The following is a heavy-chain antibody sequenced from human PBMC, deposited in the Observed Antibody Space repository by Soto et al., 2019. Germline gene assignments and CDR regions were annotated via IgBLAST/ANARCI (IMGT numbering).Heavy chain of an antibody. Sequence: QVQLVESGGGVVQPGRSLRLSCAASGFTFSSYGMHWVRQAPGKGLEWVAVIWYDGSNKYYADSVKGRFTISRDNSKNTLYLQMNSLRAEDTAVYYCAREAYDSSGYYSGGWDFDLWGRGTLVTVSS. CDR2: IWYDGSNK. CDR3: AREAYDSSGYYSGGWDFDL. J-gene: IGHJ2*01. V-gene: IGHV3-33*01. CDR1: GFTFSSYG. D-gene: IGHD3-22*01.